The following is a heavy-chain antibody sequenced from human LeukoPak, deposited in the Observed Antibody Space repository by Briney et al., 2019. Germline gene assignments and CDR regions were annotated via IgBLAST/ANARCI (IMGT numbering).Heavy chain of an antibody. CDR3: ARDHGIVGATTSYYYYMDV. J-gene: IGHJ6*03. CDR2: ITPIFGTA. V-gene: IGHV1-69*05. D-gene: IGHD1-26*01. CDR1: GGTFSSYA. Sequence: SVKVSCKASGGTFSSYAISWVRQAPGQGLEWMGRITPIFGTANHAQKFQGRVTLPTDESTSTAYMELSSQRSKDTAVYYCARDHGIVGATTSYYYYMDVWGKGTTVTVSS.